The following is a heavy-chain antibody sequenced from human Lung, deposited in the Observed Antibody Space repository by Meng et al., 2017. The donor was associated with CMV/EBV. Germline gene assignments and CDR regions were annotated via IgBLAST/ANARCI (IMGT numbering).Heavy chain of an antibody. CDR1: GDSVSSNSAT. CDR2: TYYKSKWNH. V-gene: IGHV6-1*01. Sequence: SCAISGDSVSSNSATWNWIRQSPSRGLEWLGRTYYKSKWNHDYAVSVKSRISFNPDTSKNQFSLQLSSVTPEDTAVYYCARVFGDITGYVFDYWGQGKXVNGAS. CDR3: ARVFGDITGYVFDY. D-gene: IGHD3-22*01. J-gene: IGHJ4*02.